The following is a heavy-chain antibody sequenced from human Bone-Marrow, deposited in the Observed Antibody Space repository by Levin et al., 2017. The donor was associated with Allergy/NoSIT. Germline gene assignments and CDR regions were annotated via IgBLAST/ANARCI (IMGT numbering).Heavy chain of an antibody. D-gene: IGHD4-17*01. CDR1: GYTFTSNW. CDR2: IDPKDSYT. CDR3: AREYDDYDRGHYYFDY. J-gene: IGHJ4*02. V-gene: IGHV5-10-1*01. Sequence: KRGESLKISCQGSGYTFTSNWINWVRQMPGKGLEWMGKIDPKDSYTNYSPSFQGHVTISIDTSISTAYLQWSSLKASDTAIYYCAREYDDYDRGHYYFDYWGQGALVTVSS.